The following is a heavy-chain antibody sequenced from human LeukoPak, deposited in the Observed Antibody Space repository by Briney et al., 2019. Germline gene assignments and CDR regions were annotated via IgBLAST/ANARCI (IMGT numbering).Heavy chain of an antibody. CDR2: ISSSGSTI. Sequence: MSGGSLRLSCAASGFTFSDYYMSWIRQAPGKGLEWVSYISSSGSTINYADSVKGRFTISRDNAKNSLYLQMNSLRAENTAVYYCARDYGFLWSFDYWGQGTLVTVSS. V-gene: IGHV3-11*04. CDR1: GFTFSDYY. J-gene: IGHJ4*02. CDR3: ARDYGFLWSFDY. D-gene: IGHD3-10*01.